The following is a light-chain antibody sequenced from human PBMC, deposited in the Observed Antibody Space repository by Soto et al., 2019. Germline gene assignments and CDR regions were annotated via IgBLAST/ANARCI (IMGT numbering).Light chain of an antibody. CDR1: SSDIGGYNY. V-gene: IGLV2-14*01. CDR2: DVS. CDR3: SSYTSSSTL. Sequence: QSALTQPASESGSPGQSITISCTGTSSDIGGYNYLSWYQQRPGKVPKLIIYDVSNRPSGVSNRFSGSMSGNTASLTISGLQAEDEAEYYCSSYTSSSTLFGGGTKLTVL. J-gene: IGLJ2*01.